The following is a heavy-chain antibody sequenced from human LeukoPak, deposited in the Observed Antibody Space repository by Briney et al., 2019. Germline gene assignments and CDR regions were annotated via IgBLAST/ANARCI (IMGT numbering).Heavy chain of an antibody. V-gene: IGHV4-31*11. CDR2: IYYSGSP. D-gene: IGHD4/OR15-4a*01. CDR3: ARDGATGVFEN. CDR1: GVSIRSAGYS. Sequence: SETLSLTCGVSGVSIRSAGYSYYWIRQHPGKGLEWIGHIYYSGSPSYNPSLKSRVTISMDTSKNLFSLNLTPVTAADTAVYFCARDGATGVFENWGQGTPVAVSS. J-gene: IGHJ4*02.